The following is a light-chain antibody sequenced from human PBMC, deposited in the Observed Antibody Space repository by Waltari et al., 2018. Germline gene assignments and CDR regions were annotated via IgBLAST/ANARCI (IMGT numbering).Light chain of an antibody. CDR2: VNRDGSH. CDR1: SGHSSNI. CDR3: QTGGHGTWV. J-gene: IGLJ3*02. Sequence: QLVLTQSPSASASLGASVKLTCTLSSGHSSNIIAWHQQQPEKGPRYLMKVNRDGSHSKGDEMPARFSGSSSGAERYLTISSLQSEDEADYYCQTGGHGTWVFGGGTKLTVL. V-gene: IGLV4-69*01.